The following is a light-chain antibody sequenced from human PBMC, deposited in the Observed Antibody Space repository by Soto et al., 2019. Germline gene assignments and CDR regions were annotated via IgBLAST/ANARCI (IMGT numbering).Light chain of an antibody. CDR2: SNN. CDR1: SSNIGSNT. V-gene: IGLV1-44*01. CDR3: AAWDDSLNVHV. Sequence: QSVLPQPPPASGTPGQRVTISFSGSSSNIGSNTVNWYQQLPGTAPKLLIYSNNQRPSGVPDRFSGSKSGTSASLAISGFQSEDEADYYCAAWDDSLNVHVFGTGTKVTVL. J-gene: IGLJ1*01.